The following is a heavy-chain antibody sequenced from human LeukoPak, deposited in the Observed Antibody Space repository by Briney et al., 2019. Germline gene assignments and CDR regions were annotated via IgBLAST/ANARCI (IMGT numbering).Heavy chain of an antibody. J-gene: IGHJ5*02. V-gene: IGHV3-9*01. Sequence: GGSLRLSCAASGFTFDDYAMHWVRQAPGKGLEGVSGISWNSGSIGYADSVRGRFTISRDNAKNSLYLQMNSLRAEDTALYYCAKGPSVALGSWFDPWGQGTLVTVSS. CDR2: ISWNSGSI. CDR3: AKGPSVALGSWFDP. D-gene: IGHD2-21*01. CDR1: GFTFDDYA.